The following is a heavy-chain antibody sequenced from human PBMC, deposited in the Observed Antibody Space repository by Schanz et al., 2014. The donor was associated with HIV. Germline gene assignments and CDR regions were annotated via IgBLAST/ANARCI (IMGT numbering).Heavy chain of an antibody. CDR2: ISYDGDRR. V-gene: IGHV3-30*03. CDR1: GFTFNDYG. D-gene: IGHD3-10*01. CDR3: ARDLRGHFDY. J-gene: IGHJ4*02. Sequence: QVQLVESGGGLVKPGGSLRLSCAASGFTFNDYGLHWVRQAPGKGLEWVAFISYDGDRRQYADSVKGRFTISRDNPKSALFLQMNSLRREDSALYFCARDLRGHFDYWSRGTLVAVSS.